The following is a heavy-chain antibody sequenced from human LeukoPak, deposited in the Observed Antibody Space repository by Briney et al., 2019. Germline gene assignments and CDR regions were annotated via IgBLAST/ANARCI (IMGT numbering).Heavy chain of an antibody. Sequence: GGSLRLSCVASGFTFSDFAMSWVRQTPGKRLEWVASTDGTGGDSYYADAVKGRFTISRDNSKNTLYLQMNSLRAEDTAVYYCAKGWSSGGVYWGQGTLVTVSS. CDR2: TDGTGGDS. CDR3: AKGWSSGGVY. J-gene: IGHJ4*02. V-gene: IGHV3-23*01. CDR1: GFTFSDFA. D-gene: IGHD6-25*01.